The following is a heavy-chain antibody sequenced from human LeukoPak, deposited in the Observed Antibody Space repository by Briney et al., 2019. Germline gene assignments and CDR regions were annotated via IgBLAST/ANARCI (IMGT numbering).Heavy chain of an antibody. V-gene: IGHV3-7*03. D-gene: IGHD2-15*01. CDR3: ARTKILVVVVATPDIPYYFDY. CDR1: KFTFSTYW. Sequence: GGSLRLSCAASKFTFSTYWMSWVRQAPGKGLEWVANIKQDGSEKYYVDSVKGRFTISRDNAKNPLYLQMNNPRAEDTAVYYCARTKILVVVVATPDIPYYFDYWGQGTLVTVSS. J-gene: IGHJ4*02. CDR2: IKQDGSEK.